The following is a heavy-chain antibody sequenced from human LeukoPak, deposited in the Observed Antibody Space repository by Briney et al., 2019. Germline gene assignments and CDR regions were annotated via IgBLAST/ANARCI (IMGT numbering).Heavy chain of an antibody. Sequence: SETLSLTCTISGGSISSYYWSWIRQPPGKGLEWIRYIYYSGSTNYNPSLKSRVTISVDTSKNQFSLKLSSVTAADTAVYCCAAGATSIFGVVIEDWGQGTLVTVSS. CDR1: GGSISSYY. V-gene: IGHV4-59*01. CDR2: IYYSGST. CDR3: AAGATSIFGVVIED. J-gene: IGHJ4*02. D-gene: IGHD3-3*01.